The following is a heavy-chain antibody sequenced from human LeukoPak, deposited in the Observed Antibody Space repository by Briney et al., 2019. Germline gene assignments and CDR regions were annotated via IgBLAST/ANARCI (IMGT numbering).Heavy chain of an antibody. CDR2: INPNSGAT. Sequence: ASVKVSCKASGYTFTGYYMHWVRQAPGQGLEWVAWINPNSGATNSAQKFQGRVTMTRDTSISTAYMELSSLRSDDTAVYYCARLIRGGNSGEWDCWGQGTLVTVSS. CDR1: GYTFTGYY. J-gene: IGHJ4*02. V-gene: IGHV1-2*02. D-gene: IGHD4-23*01. CDR3: ARLIRGGNSGEWDC.